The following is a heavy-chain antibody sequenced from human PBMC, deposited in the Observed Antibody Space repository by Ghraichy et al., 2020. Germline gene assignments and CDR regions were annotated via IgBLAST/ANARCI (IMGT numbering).Heavy chain of an antibody. D-gene: IGHD6-6*01. CDR1: GFTFRDYS. Sequence: GESLNISCAASGFTFRDYSMHWVRQAPGKGLECVSSISSSSSYISYADSVKGRFTISRDNAENSLYLQMNSLRADDTAVYYCARENLPARPGYWGQGTLVTVSS. CDR3: ARENLPARPGY. V-gene: IGHV3-21*06. CDR2: ISSSSSYI. J-gene: IGHJ4*02.